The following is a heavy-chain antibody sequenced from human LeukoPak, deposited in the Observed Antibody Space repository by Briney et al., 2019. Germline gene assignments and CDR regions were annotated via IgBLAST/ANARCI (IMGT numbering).Heavy chain of an antibody. CDR2: INHSGST. Sequence: PSETLSLTCAVYGGSFSGYYWSWIRQPPGKGLEWIGEINHSGSTNYNPSLKSRVTISVDTFKNQFSLKLSSVTAADTAVYCCARVLTGGLIDYWGQGTLVTVSS. D-gene: IGHD2-8*01. J-gene: IGHJ4*02. V-gene: IGHV4-34*01. CDR3: ARVLTGGLIDY. CDR1: GGSFSGYY.